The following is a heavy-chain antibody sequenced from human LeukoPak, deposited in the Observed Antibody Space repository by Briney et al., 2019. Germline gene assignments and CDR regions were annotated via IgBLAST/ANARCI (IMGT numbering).Heavy chain of an antibody. Sequence: GRSLRLSCAASVFTFSSYGMHWVRQAPGKGLEWVAVISYYGSNKYYADSVKCRFTISRDNSKNTLYMQMNSLRAEDTAVYYCAKDHDSSGYYYFRDYYGMDVWGQGTTVTVSS. CDR1: VFTFSSYG. D-gene: IGHD3-22*01. J-gene: IGHJ6*02. CDR3: AKDHDSSGYYYFRDYYGMDV. V-gene: IGHV3-30*18. CDR2: ISYYGSNK.